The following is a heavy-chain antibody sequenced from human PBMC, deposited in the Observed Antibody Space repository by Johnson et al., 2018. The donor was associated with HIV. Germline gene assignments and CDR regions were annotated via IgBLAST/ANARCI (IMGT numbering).Heavy chain of an antibody. Sequence: VQLVESGGGLVKPGGSLRLSCAASGFTFSNAWMSWVRQAPGKGLEYVSSISSNGGRTYYANSVKGRFTVSRDNSNNTLYLQMGSLRAEDMAVYYCARGIPTLPLTGTRGFDIWGQGTMVTVSS. CDR1: GFTFSNAW. CDR2: ISSNGGRT. D-gene: IGHD1-20*01. J-gene: IGHJ3*02. V-gene: IGHV3-64*01. CDR3: ARGIPTLPLTGTRGFDI.